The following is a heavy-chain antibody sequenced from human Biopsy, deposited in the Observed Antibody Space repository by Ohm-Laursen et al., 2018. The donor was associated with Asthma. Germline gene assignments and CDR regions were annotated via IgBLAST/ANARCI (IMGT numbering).Heavy chain of an antibody. V-gene: IGHV4-39*01. CDR1: GGSISSSSYY. J-gene: IGHJ4*02. CDR3: VSPPGY. Sequence: GTLSLTCTVSGGSISSSSYYWGWIRWPPGKGLEFIGTIYYSGSTYYNPSLKSRVTLSVDASKNQFSLKLTSVTAADTAVYYCVSPPGYWGQGTRVTVSS. CDR2: IYYSGST.